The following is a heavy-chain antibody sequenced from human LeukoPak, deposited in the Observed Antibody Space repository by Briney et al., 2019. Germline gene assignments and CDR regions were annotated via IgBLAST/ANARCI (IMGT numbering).Heavy chain of an antibody. V-gene: IGHV1-2*02. J-gene: IGHJ3*02. CDR2: INPNSGGT. D-gene: IGHD4/OR15-4a*01. CDR1: GYTFTSYA. CDR3: ARDAVLPDAFDI. Sequence: ASVKVSCKASGYTFTSYAMHWVRQAPGQGLEWMGWINPNSGGTNYAQKFQGRVTMTRDTSISTAYMELSRLRSDDTAVYYCARDAVLPDAFDIWGQGTMVTVSS.